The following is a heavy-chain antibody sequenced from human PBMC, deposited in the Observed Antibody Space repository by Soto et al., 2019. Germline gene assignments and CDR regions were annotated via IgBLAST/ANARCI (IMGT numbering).Heavy chain of an antibody. Sequence: SETLSLTCAVYGGSFSGYYWSWIRQPPGKGLEWIGEINHSGSTNYNPSLKSRVTISVDTSKNQFSLKLSSVTAADTAVYYCARGGLGYKDIVVVPAAIGQNYFDYWGQGTLVTVSS. D-gene: IGHD2-2*02. J-gene: IGHJ4*02. CDR1: GGSFSGYY. V-gene: IGHV4-34*01. CDR3: ARGGLGYKDIVVVPAAIGQNYFDY. CDR2: INHSGST.